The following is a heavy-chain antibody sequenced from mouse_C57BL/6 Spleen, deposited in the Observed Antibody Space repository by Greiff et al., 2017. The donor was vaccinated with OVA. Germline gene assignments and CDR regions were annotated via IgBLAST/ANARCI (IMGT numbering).Heavy chain of an antibody. Sequence: QVQLQQPGAELVKPGASVKLSCKASGYTFTSYWMQWVKQRPGQGLEWIGEIDPSDSYTNYNQKFKGKATLTVDTSSSTAYMQLSSLTSEDSAVYYCARYYYGSSHQAWFAYLGQGTLVTVSA. CDR2: IDPSDSYT. J-gene: IGHJ3*01. CDR1: GYTFTSYW. CDR3: ARYYYGSSHQAWFAY. V-gene: IGHV1-50*01. D-gene: IGHD1-1*01.